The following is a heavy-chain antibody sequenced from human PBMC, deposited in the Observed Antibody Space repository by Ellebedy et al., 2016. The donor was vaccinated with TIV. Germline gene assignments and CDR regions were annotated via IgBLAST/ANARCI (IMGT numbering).Heavy chain of an antibody. D-gene: IGHD3-9*01. V-gene: IGHV1-8*01. Sequence: ASVKVSCXASGYTFTSYDINWVRQATGQGLEWMGWMNPNSGNTGYAQKFQGRVTMTRNTSISTAYMELSSLRSEDTAVYYCERAVYDILTGEEYYFDYWGQGTLVTVSS. CDR3: ERAVYDILTGEEYYFDY. J-gene: IGHJ4*02. CDR2: MNPNSGNT. CDR1: GYTFTSYD.